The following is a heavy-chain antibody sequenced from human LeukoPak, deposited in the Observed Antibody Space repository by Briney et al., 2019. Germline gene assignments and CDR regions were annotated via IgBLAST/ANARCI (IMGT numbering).Heavy chain of an antibody. CDR2: INQDGSET. D-gene: IGHD6-13*01. J-gene: IGHJ4*02. CDR3: ARAASTGTVDY. CDR1: RFTFGIYW. Sequence: TGGSLRLSCAASRFTFGIYWMSWVRQAPGKALEWVANINQDGSETYYVDSVEGRFTISRDNTKNSLYLQMNSLRAEDTALYYCARAASTGTVDYWGQGTLVTVSS. V-gene: IGHV3-7*01.